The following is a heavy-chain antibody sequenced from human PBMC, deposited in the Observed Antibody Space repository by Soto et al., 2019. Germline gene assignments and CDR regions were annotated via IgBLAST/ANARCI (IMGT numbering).Heavy chain of an antibody. CDR1: GYTFTSYD. V-gene: IGHV1-8*01. Sequence: QVPLVQSGAEVKKPGASVKVSCKASGYTFTSYDINWVRQATGQGLEWMGWMNPNSGNTGYAQKFQGRDTMTRNTSISTAYMELSSLRSEDTAVYYCATEYSSSWYTNAFDIWGQGTMVTVSS. CDR2: MNPNSGNT. J-gene: IGHJ3*02. D-gene: IGHD6-13*01. CDR3: ATEYSSSWYTNAFDI.